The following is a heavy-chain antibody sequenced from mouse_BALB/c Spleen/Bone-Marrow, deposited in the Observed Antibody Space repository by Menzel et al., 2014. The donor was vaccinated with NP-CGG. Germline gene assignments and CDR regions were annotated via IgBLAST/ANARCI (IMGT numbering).Heavy chain of an antibody. V-gene: IGHV1-67*01. D-gene: IGHD2-4*01. Sequence: QVHVKQSGPELVRPGVSVKISCKGSGYTSTDYAMHWVKQSHAKSLEWIGVISTYSGNTNYNQKFKGKATMTVDKSSSTAYMELARLTSEDSAIYYCARGSYYDPAWFAYWGQGTLVTASA. CDR1: GYTSTDYA. CDR2: ISTYSGNT. CDR3: ARGSYYDPAWFAY. J-gene: IGHJ3*01.